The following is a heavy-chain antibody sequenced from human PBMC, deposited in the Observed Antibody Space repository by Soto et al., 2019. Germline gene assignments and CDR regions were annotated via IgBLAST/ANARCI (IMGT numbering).Heavy chain of an antibody. CDR2: VSGGGGST. J-gene: IGHJ4*02. Sequence: EVQLLESGGDLVQPGGSLRLSCAASGFTFSGFAMSWVRQAPGKGLEWVSTVSGGGGSTYNADSGKGRFTISRDNAKNKLSLHMHSMSAKATAVSVCEKATLHCSETGCHNYFDFWGQGTLVAVSS. CDR3: EKATLHCSETGCHNYFDF. V-gene: IGHV3-23*01. D-gene: IGHD2-2*01. CDR1: GFTFSGFA.